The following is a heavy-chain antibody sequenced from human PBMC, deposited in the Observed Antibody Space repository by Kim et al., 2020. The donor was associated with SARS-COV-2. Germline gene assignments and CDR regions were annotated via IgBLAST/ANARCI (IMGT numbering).Heavy chain of an antibody. Sequence: GGSLRLSCAASGFTFSSYWMHWVRQAPGKGLVWVSRINSDGSSTSYADSVKGRFTISRDNAKNTLYLQMNSLRAEDTAVYYCARGPYYGSGSYSGDPIDYLGQGTLVTVSS. V-gene: IGHV3-74*01. CDR3: ARGPYYGSGSYSGDPIDY. D-gene: IGHD3-10*01. CDR1: GFTFSSYW. J-gene: IGHJ4*01. CDR2: INSDGSST.